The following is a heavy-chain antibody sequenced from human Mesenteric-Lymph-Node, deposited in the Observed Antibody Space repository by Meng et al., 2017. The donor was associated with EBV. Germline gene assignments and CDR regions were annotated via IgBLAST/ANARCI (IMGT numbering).Heavy chain of an antibody. D-gene: IGHD5-24*01. J-gene: IGHJ4*01. Sequence: EVHLLGSGGGLVQPGGSLSISCVASGFTFNIYDINWVRQAPGRGLEWVSGISGSGGTTYYADSVKGRFSISRDNSGNTVYLQMNNLRAEDTAVYYCSNLPYNYWGQGTLVTVSS. V-gene: IGHV3-23*01. CDR2: ISGSGGTT. CDR1: GFTFNIYD. CDR3: SNLPYNY.